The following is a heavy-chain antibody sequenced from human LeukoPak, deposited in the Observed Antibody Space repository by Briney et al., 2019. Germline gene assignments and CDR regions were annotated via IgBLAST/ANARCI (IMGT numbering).Heavy chain of an antibody. V-gene: IGHV3-23*01. CDR3: AKVSPVVVVITGAFDI. CDR1: GFTFSSYA. Sequence: GGSLRLPCAASGFTFSSYAMSWVRQAPGKGLEWVSAISGSGGSTYYADSVKGRFTISRDNSKNTLYLQMNSLRAEDTAVYYCAKVSPVVVVITGAFDIWGQGTMVTVSS. D-gene: IGHD3-22*01. J-gene: IGHJ3*02. CDR2: ISGSGGST.